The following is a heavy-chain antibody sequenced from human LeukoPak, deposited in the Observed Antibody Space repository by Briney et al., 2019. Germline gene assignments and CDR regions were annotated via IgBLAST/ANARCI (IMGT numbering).Heavy chain of an antibody. D-gene: IGHD2-15*01. J-gene: IGHJ4*02. V-gene: IGHV3-74*01. CDR1: GFTFSRYW. Sequence: GGSLRLSCAASGFTFSRYWMHWVRRAPGKGLVWVSRFNSDGNRTNYADSVKGRFTISRDNAKNTLYLQMNSLRPEDTAVYYCARGDCSGGSCYLDYWGQGTLVTVSS. CDR3: ARGDCSGGSCYLDY. CDR2: FNSDGNRT.